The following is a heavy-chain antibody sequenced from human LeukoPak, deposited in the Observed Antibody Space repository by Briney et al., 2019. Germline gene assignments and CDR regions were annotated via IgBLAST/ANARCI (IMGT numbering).Heavy chain of an antibody. CDR1: GYTFNTYA. J-gene: IGHJ4*02. V-gene: IGHV1-18*01. D-gene: IGHD5-12*01. Sequence: ASVKVSCKTSGYTFNTYAISWVRQAPGQGLEWMGWISAYNGNTNYAQKLQGRVTMTTDTSTSTAYMELRSLRSDDTAVYYCARSYSGYEFDYWGQGTLVTVSS. CDR2: ISAYNGNT. CDR3: ARSYSGYEFDY.